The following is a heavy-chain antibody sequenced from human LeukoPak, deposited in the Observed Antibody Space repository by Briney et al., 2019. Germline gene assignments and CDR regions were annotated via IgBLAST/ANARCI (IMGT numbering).Heavy chain of an antibody. CDR3: ARDPHYYGGNRWDDAFDI. CDR1: GGSFSSYY. J-gene: IGHJ3*02. CDR2: IYTSGST. Sequence: SETLSLTCAVYGGSFSSYYWSWIRQPAGKGLEWIGRIYTSGSTNYNPSLKSRVTMSVDTSKNQFSLKLSSVTAADTAVYYCARDPHYYGGNRWDDAFDIWGQGTMVTVSS. V-gene: IGHV4-4*07. D-gene: IGHD4-23*01.